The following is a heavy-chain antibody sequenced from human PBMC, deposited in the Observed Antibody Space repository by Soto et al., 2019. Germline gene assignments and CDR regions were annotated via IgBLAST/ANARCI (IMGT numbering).Heavy chain of an antibody. CDR2: ISYDGRNK. CDR3: AKESAYRSGENDI. CDR1: GFTFSSYG. J-gene: IGHJ4*02. V-gene: IGHV3-30*18. D-gene: IGHD6-25*01. Sequence: QVQLVESGGGVVQPGRSLRLSCAASGFTFSSYGIHWVRQAPGKGLDWVAVISYDGRNKYYAESVKGRFTISRDNSRNTLYLQMNSLRAEDTAVYYCAKESAYRSGENDIWVQGTLVTVSS.